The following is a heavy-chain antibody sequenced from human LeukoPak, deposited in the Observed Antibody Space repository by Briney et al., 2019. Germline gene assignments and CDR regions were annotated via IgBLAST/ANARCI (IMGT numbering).Heavy chain of an antibody. D-gene: IGHD2-2*01. CDR1: GGSISSYY. CDR2: IHYNGST. Sequence: PSETLSLTCTVSGGSISSYYWSWIRQPPGKGLEWIGNIHYNGSTNYNPSLKSRVTISRDTSKNQLSLSLTSVTAADTAVYYCARRTRYCTPASCHFDYWGQGTLVTVSS. V-gene: IGHV4-59*08. CDR3: ARRTRYCTPASCHFDY. J-gene: IGHJ4*02.